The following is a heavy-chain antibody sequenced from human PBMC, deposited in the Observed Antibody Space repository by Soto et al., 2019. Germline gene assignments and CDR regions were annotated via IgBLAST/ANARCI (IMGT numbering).Heavy chain of an antibody. CDR2: IYHSGST. J-gene: IGHJ6*02. Sequence: SETLSLTCAVSGGSISSGGYSWSWIRQPPGKGLEWIGYIYHSGSTYYNPSLKSRVTISVDRSKNQFSLKLSSVTAADTAVYYCAGTAYYDFWSGDPAPYYGMDVWGQGTAVTVSS. CDR3: AGTAYYDFWSGDPAPYYGMDV. V-gene: IGHV4-30-2*01. D-gene: IGHD3-3*01. CDR1: GGSISSGGYS.